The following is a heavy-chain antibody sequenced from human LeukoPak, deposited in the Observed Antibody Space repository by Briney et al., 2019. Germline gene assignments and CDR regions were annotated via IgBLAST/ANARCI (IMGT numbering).Heavy chain of an antibody. CDR2: ISWNSGSI. V-gene: IGHV3-9*01. CDR3: AKEIGIAVAGPPYYYYGMDV. CDR1: GFTFDDYA. Sequence: GGSLRLSCAASGFTFDDYAMHWVRQAPGKGLEWVSGISWNSGSIGYADSVKGRFTISRDNAKNSLYLQMNSLRAEDTALYYCAKEIGIAVAGPPYYYYGMDVWGQGTTVTVSS. J-gene: IGHJ6*02. D-gene: IGHD6-19*01.